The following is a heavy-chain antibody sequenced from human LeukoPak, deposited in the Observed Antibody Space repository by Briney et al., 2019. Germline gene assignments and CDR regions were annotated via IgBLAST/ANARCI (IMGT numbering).Heavy chain of an antibody. CDR2: ISSNGGST. D-gene: IGHD3-10*01. V-gene: IGHV3-64*02. CDR1: GFTFSSYA. Sequence: GGSLRLSCAASGFTFSSYAMHWVRQAPGKGLEYVSGISSNGGSTYYAGSVKGRFTISRDNSKNTVNLQMCSLRIEDTAVYHCARMTLYGSGTVDWGQGILVTVSS. CDR3: ARMTLYGSGTVD. J-gene: IGHJ4*02.